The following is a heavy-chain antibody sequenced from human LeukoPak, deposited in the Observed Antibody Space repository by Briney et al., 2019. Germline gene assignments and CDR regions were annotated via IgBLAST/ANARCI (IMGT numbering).Heavy chain of an antibody. J-gene: IGHJ4*02. CDR2: IYYSGST. D-gene: IGHD6-13*01. Sequence: SETLSLTWTVSGGSISSYYWSWIRQPPGKGLEWIGYIYYSGSTNYNPSLKSRVTISVDTSKNQFSLKLSSVTAADTAVYYCAREKLDSRIIDYWGQGTLVTVSS. V-gene: IGHV4-59*01. CDR1: GGSISSYY. CDR3: AREKLDSRIIDY.